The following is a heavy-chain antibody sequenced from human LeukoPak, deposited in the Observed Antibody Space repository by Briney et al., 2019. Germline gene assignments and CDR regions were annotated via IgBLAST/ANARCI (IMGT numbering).Heavy chain of an antibody. D-gene: IGHD6-19*01. CDR3: AKGNGQWLVIPGYYYMDV. Sequence: GESLRLSCVASGFSLSNYIMSWVRQAPGKGLEWVSPVSSSGSYTYYADSVKGRFTISRDNSKNTVYLEVNSLRAEDTAVYYCAKGNGQWLVIPGYYYMDVWGKGTTVTVSS. CDR2: VSSSGSYT. V-gene: IGHV3-23*01. CDR1: GFSLSNYI. J-gene: IGHJ6*03.